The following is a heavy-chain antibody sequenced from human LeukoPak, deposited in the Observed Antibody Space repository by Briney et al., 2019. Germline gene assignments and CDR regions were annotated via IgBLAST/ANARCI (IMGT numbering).Heavy chain of an antibody. CDR3: ARESGSYHGNDY. J-gene: IGHJ4*02. CDR1: GYTFTGYY. V-gene: IGHV1-2*06. CDR2: INPNNGAT. Sequence: ASVKVSCKASGYTFTGYYMHWVRQAPGQGLEWMGRINPNNGATNYAQKLQGRVTITGNTSISTAYMELSSLRSDDTAVYYCARESGSYHGNDYWGQGTLVTVSS. D-gene: IGHD1-26*01.